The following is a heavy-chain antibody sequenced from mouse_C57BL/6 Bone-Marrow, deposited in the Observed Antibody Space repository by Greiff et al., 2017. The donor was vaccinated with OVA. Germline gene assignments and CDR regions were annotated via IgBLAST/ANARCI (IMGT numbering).Heavy chain of an antibody. V-gene: IGHV1-18*01. CDR1: GYTFTDYN. CDR2: INPNNGGT. Sequence: VQLKQSGPELVKPGASVKIPCKASGYTFTDYNMDWVKQSHGKSLEWIGDINPNNGGTIYNQKFKGKATLTVDKSSSTAYMELRSLTSEDTAVYYCARSGYSNPYYAMDYWGQGTSVTVSS. D-gene: IGHD2-5*01. J-gene: IGHJ4*01. CDR3: ARSGYSNPYYAMDY.